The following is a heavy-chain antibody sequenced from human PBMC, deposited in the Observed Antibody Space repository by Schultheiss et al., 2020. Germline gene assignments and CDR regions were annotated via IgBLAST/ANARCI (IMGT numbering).Heavy chain of an antibody. CDR1: GFTFSNAW. J-gene: IGHJ4*02. D-gene: IGHD3-22*01. CDR3: AKGSVAFITMIVVDSYYFDY. Sequence: GGSLRLSCAASGFTFSNAWMSWVRQAPGKGLEWVSAISGSGGSTYYADSVKGRFTIYRDNSKNSLYLQMNSLRAEDTAVYYCAKGSVAFITMIVVDSYYFDYWGQGTLVTVSS. V-gene: IGHV3-23*01. CDR2: ISGSGGST.